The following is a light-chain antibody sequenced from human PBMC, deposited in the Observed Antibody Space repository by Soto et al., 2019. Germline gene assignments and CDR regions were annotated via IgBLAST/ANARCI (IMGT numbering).Light chain of an antibody. V-gene: IGKV3-20*01. CDR2: GAC. CDR3: QQYGSSRPFT. Sequence: EIVLTQSPGTLSLSPGERATLSCRASQSVSSRYLAWYQQKPGQAPRLLIYGACNRATGIPDRFSGSGSGTDFTLTISRLEPEDLAVYFCQQYGSSRPFTFGQGTKVVLK. CDR1: QSVSSRY. J-gene: IGKJ2*01.